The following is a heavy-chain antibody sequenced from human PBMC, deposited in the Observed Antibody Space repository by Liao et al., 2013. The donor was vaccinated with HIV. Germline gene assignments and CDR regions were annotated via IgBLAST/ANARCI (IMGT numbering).Heavy chain of an antibody. Sequence: QVQLRESGPGLVKPSETLSLTCTVSGGSINNYYWSWIRQPAGKGLEWIGRIYTSGSTNYNPSLKSRVTMSVDTSKNQFSLRLTSVTAADTAVYFCAREADYGHFDYWGRGNRRSPSP. D-gene: IGHD4-17*01. CDR2: IYTSGST. J-gene: IGHJ4*02. V-gene: IGHV4-4*07. CDR1: GGSINNYY. CDR3: AREADYGHFDY.